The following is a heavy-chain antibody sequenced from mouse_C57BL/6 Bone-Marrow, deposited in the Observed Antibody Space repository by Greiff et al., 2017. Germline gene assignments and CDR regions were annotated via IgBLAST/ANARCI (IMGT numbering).Heavy chain of an antibody. CDR2: IDPSDSYT. J-gene: IGHJ1*03. V-gene: IGHV1-59*01. CDR1: GYTFTSYW. CDR3: ARYSNPHWYFDV. Sequence: QVQLQQPGAELVRPGTSVKLSCKASGYTFTSYWMHWVKQRPGQGLEWIGVIDPSDSYTNYNQKFKGKATLTVDTSSSTAYMQLSSLTSEDSAVYYCARYSNPHWYFDVWGTGTTVTVSA. D-gene: IGHD2-5*01.